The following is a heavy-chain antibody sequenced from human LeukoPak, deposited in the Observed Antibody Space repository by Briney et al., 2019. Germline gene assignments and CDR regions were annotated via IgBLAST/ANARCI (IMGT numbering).Heavy chain of an antibody. D-gene: IGHD3-22*01. CDR2: INPNSGGT. Sequence: ASVKVSCKASGYTFTGYYMHWVRQAPGQGLEWMGWINPNSGGTNYAQKFQGGVTMTRDTSISTAYMELSRLRSDDTAVYYCARDLTLYYYDSSGYYMGYWGQGTLVTVSS. J-gene: IGHJ4*02. V-gene: IGHV1-2*02. CDR1: GYTFTGYY. CDR3: ARDLTLYYYDSSGYYMGY.